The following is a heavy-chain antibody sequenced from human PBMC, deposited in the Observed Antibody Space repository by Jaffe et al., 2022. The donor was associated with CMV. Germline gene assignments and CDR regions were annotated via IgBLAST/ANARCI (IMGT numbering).Heavy chain of an antibody. CDR2: FDPEDGET. D-gene: IGHD3-3*01. V-gene: IGHV1-24*01. CDR1: GYTLTELS. J-gene: IGHJ3*02. CDR3: ATHGALRIITRDTIFGVVIRETTSQSDAFDI. Sequence: QVQLVQSGAEVKKPGASVKVSCKVSGYTLTELSMHWVRQAPGKGLEWMGGFDPEDGETIYAQKFQGRVTMTEDTSTDTAYMELSSLRSEDTAVYYCATHGALRIITRDTIFGVVIRETTSQSDAFDIWGQGTMVTVSS.